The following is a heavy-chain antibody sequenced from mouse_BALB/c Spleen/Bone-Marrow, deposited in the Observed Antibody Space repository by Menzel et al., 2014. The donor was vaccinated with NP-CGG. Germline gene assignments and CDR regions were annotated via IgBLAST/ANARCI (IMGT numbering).Heavy chain of an antibody. CDR3: ARGDGYAMDY. V-gene: IGHV14-1*02. CDR1: GFNIKDYY. CDR2: IDPENGNT. Sequence: LVESGAEIVRPGALVKLSCKASGFNIKDYYMQWVKQRPEQGLEWIGWIDPENGNTIYDPKFQGKASITADTSSNTAYLQLSSLTSEDTAVYYCARGDGYAMDYWGQGTSVTVPS. J-gene: IGHJ4*01.